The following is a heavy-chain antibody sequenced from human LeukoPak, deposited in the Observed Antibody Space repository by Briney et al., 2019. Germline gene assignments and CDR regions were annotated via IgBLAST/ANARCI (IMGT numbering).Heavy chain of an antibody. CDR3: ARHGDSSSWYEAYYYGMDV. J-gene: IGHJ6*02. Sequence: ASVKVSCKASGYTFTSYDINWVRQATGQGLEWMGWMNPNSGNTGYAQKFQGRVTMTRNTSISTAYMELSSLRSEDTAVYYCARHGDSSSWYEAYYYGMDVWAKGPRSPSP. V-gene: IGHV1-8*02. D-gene: IGHD6-13*01. CDR2: MNPNSGNT. CDR1: GYTFTSYD.